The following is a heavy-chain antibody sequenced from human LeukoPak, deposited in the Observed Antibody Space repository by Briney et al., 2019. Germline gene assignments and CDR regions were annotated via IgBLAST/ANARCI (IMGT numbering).Heavy chain of an antibody. CDR1: GGPISSYY. D-gene: IGHD1-1*01. CDR3: ARESRTGDDAFDI. Sequence: SETLSLTCTVSGGPISSYYWSWIRQPPGKGLEWIGYIYYSGSTNYNPSLKSRVTISVDTSKNQFSLKLSSVTAADTAVYYCARESRTGDDAFDIWGQGTMVTVSS. V-gene: IGHV4-59*01. J-gene: IGHJ3*02. CDR2: IYYSGST.